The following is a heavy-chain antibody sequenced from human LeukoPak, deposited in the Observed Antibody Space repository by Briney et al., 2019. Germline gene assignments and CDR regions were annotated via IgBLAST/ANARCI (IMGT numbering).Heavy chain of an antibody. V-gene: IGHV3-11*01. Sequence: GGSLRLSCAASGFTFGDYYMSWIRQAPGKGLEWVSYISSSGSTIYYADSVKGRFTISRDNSKNTLYLQMNSLRAEDTAVYYCARDTLRNYYDSSGYDQNNWFDPWGQGTLVTVSS. CDR3: ARDTLRNYYDSSGYDQNNWFDP. J-gene: IGHJ5*02. D-gene: IGHD3-22*01. CDR2: ISSSGSTI. CDR1: GFTFGDYY.